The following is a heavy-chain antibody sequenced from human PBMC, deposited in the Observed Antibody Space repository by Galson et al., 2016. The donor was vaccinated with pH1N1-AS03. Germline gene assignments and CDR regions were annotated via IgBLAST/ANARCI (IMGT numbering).Heavy chain of an antibody. Sequence: SVKVSCKASGYAFTSYGISWVRQAPGQGLEWMGWISAYNGNTNYAQKLQGRVTMTTDTSTRTAYMELRSLRSDDTAVYYCSRVQYQLLPSDYWGQGTLVTVSS. CDR2: ISAYNGNT. CDR3: SRVQYQLLPSDY. V-gene: IGHV1-18*01. CDR1: GYAFTSYG. J-gene: IGHJ4*02. D-gene: IGHD2-2*01.